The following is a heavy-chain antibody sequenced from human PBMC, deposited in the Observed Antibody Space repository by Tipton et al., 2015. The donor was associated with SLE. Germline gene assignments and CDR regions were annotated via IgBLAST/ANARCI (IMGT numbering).Heavy chain of an antibody. CDR3: ARDSRQQFYMDV. CDR1: GGSISSYY. CDR2: IYYSGST. V-gene: IGHV4-59*01. D-gene: IGHD6-13*01. Sequence: LRLSCTVSGGSISSYYWSWIRQPPGKGLEWIGYIYYSGSTNYNPSLKSRVTISVDTSKNQFSLKLSSVTAADTAVYYCARDSRQQFYMDVWGKGTTVTVSS. J-gene: IGHJ6*03.